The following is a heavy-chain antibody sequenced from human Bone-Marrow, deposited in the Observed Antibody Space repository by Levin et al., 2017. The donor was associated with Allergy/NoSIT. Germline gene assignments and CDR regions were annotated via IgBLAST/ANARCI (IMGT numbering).Heavy chain of an antibody. D-gene: IGHD2-21*02. CDR3: ARDRAGTAPFDQ. V-gene: IGHV4-39*07. CDR2: IYYTGST. J-gene: IGHJ5*02. CDR1: GGSIDSSSFY. Sequence: SQTLSLTCTVSGGSIDSSSFYWGWVRQPPGKGLEWIAAIYYTGSTYYNPSLRSRVTISIDTSKNQFSLKLNSVTAADTAVYYCARDRAGTAPFDQWGRGTLVTVSS.